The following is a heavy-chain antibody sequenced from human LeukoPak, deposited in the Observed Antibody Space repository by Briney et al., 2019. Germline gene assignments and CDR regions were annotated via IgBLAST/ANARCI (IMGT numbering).Heavy chain of an antibody. CDR2: ISGSGGST. V-gene: IGHV3-23*01. D-gene: IGHD3-22*01. Sequence: GGSLRLSCAASGLTFSSYAMSWVRQAPGKGLEWVSAISGSGGSTYYADSVKGRFTISRDNSKNTLYLQMNSLRAEDTAVYYCAKAGYYDSSGYSIWGQGTLVTVSS. J-gene: IGHJ4*02. CDR3: AKAGYYDSSGYSI. CDR1: GLTFSSYA.